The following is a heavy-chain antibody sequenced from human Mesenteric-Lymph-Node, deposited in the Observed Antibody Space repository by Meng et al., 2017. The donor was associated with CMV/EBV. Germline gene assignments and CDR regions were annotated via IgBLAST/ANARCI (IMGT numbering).Heavy chain of an antibody. V-gene: IGHV3-30-3*01. CDR3: ARELKLNYIGSGTLYYFYGLDV. CDR2: ISYDGSNK. D-gene: IGHD3-10*01. CDR1: GFTFSSYA. Sequence: GESLKISCAASGFTFSSYAMHWVRQAPGKGLEWVAVISYDGSNKYYADSVKGRFTISRDNSKNTLYLQMNSLRAEDTAVYFCARELKLNYIGSGTLYYFYGLDVWGQGTTVTVSS. J-gene: IGHJ6*02.